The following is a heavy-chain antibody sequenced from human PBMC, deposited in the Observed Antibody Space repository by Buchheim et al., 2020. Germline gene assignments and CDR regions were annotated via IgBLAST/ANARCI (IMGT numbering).Heavy chain of an antibody. Sequence: QVQLVESGGGVVQPGRSLRLSCAASGFTFSSYAMHWVRQAPGKGLEWVAVISYDGSNKYYADSVKGRFTISRDNAKNSLFLQMNSLRVEDTALYFCSRALEYCGQGTL. CDR3: SRALEY. CDR2: ISYDGSNK. CDR1: GFTFSSYA. V-gene: IGHV3-30-3*01. J-gene: IGHJ4*02.